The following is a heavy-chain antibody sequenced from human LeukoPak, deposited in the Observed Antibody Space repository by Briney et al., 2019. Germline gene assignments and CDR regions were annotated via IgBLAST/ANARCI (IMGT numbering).Heavy chain of an antibody. D-gene: IGHD6-19*01. CDR1: GDSVTGYY. Sequence: SETLSLTCTVSGDSVTGYYWSWVRQSPEKGLESIGFIYYTGITYYNPSLKSRVTISVDTSKNQFSLKLRSVTAADTAIYYCARVPGGWINWFDPWGQGTLVTVSS. J-gene: IGHJ5*02. V-gene: IGHV4-59*02. CDR2: IYYTGIT. CDR3: ARVPGGWINWFDP.